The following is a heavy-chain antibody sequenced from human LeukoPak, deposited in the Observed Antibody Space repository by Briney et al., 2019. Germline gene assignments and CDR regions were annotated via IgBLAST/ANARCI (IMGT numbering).Heavy chain of an antibody. CDR1: GGTFSSYA. D-gene: IGHD2-21*01. J-gene: IGHJ2*01. CDR3: ARDPANGGVVVSDDWYFDL. Sequence: SVKVSCKASGGTFSSYAISWVRQAPGQGLEWMGGIIPIFGTANYAQKFQGRVTITADKSTSTAYMELSSLRSEDTAVYYCARDPANGGVVVSDDWYFDLWGRGTLVTVSS. V-gene: IGHV1-69*06. CDR2: IIPIFGTA.